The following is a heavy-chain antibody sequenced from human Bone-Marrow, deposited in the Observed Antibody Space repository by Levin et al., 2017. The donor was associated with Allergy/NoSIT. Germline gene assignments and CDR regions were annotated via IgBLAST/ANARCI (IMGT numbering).Heavy chain of an antibody. CDR3: ARDRRDGYKYYYSYYGMDV. D-gene: IGHD5-24*01. Sequence: SQTLSLTCTVSGGSIRSSNYYWGWIRQPPGKGLEWIGNIYYSGSTYYNPSLKSRVTISVDTSKNQFSLKLNSVTAADTAVYYCARDRRDGYKYYYSYYGMDVWGQGTTVTVSS. CDR2: IYYSGST. V-gene: IGHV4-39*07. CDR1: GGSIRSSNYY. J-gene: IGHJ6*02.